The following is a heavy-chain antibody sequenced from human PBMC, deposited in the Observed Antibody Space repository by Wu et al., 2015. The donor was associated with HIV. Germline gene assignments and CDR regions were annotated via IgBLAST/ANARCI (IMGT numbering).Heavy chain of an antibody. Sequence: QVQLVQSGAEVKKPGSSVKVSCKASGGTFSSYAFTWVRQAPGHGLEWMGGIIPSFGTPNYAQNFRGRVTITTDESTATVYMELRSLRSEDTAIYYCATIQRLVKDLDSWGQGTPVTVSS. CDR3: ATIQRLVKDLDS. D-gene: IGHD6-25*01. V-gene: IGHV1-69*05. CDR1: GGTFSSYA. J-gene: IGHJ4*02. CDR2: IIPSFGTP.